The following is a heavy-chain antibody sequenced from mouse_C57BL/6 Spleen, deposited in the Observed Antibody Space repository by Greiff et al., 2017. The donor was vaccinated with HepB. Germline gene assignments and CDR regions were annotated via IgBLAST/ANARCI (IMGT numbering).Heavy chain of an antibody. Sequence: EVKLMESGEGLVKPGGSLKLSCAASGFTFSSYAMSWVRQTPEKRLEWVAYISSGGDYIYYADTVKGRFTISRDNARNTLYLQMSSLKSEDTAMYYCTRGGYYGSRAFDVWGTGTTVTVSS. CDR2: ISSGGDYI. CDR3: TRGGYYGSRAFDV. V-gene: IGHV5-9-1*02. D-gene: IGHD1-1*01. J-gene: IGHJ1*03. CDR1: GFTFSSYA.